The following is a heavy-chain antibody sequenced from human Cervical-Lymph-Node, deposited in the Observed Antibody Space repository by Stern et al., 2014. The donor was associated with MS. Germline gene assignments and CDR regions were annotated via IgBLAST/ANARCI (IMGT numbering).Heavy chain of an antibody. D-gene: IGHD3-22*01. J-gene: IGHJ6*02. CDR1: GDSVSSGSYY. Sequence: QVQLQESGPGLVKPSETLSLTCTVSGDSVSSGSYYWSWIWQPPGRGLEWVGYISYSGTTNYNPSLKSRDAISIDTSKNQFSLRLSSVTAADTAVYYCAREGGWAYDSRGYLFQYGMDVWGQGTTVTV. CDR3: AREGGWAYDSRGYLFQYGMDV. V-gene: IGHV4-61*01. CDR2: ISYSGTT.